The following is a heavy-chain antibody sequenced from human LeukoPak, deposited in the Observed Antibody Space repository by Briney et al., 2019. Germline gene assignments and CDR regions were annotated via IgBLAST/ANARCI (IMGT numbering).Heavy chain of an antibody. V-gene: IGHV4-4*07. CDR1: GGSISSYY. CDR3: ASGYSYGTFDY. CDR2: IYTSGST. J-gene: IGHJ4*02. Sequence: SETLSLTCTVSGGSISSYYWSWIRQPAGKGLEWIGRIYTSGSTNYNPSLKSRVTISVDTSKNQFSLKLSSVTAADTAVYYCASGYSYGTFDYWGQGTLVTVSS. D-gene: IGHD5-18*01.